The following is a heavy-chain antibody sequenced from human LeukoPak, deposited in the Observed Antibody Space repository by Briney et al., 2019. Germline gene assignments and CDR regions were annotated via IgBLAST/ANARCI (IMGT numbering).Heavy chain of an antibody. Sequence: SQTLSLTCTVSAGSISSGDYYWSWIRQPPGKGLEWIGYIYHSGSTYYNPSLKSRVTISLDTSQNQFSLKLNSVTAADTAVYYCARRRFGPGWFDPWGQGTLVTVSS. CDR3: ARRRFGPGWFDP. CDR2: IYHSGST. J-gene: IGHJ5*02. D-gene: IGHD3-10*01. CDR1: AGSISSGDYY. V-gene: IGHV4-30-4*01.